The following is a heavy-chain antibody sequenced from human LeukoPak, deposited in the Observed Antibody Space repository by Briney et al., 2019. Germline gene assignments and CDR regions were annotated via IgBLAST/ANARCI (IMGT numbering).Heavy chain of an antibody. J-gene: IGHJ4*02. CDR1: GFSLTTSGVG. V-gene: IGHV2-5*01. Sequence: ESGPTLVEPTQTLTLTCTFSGFSLTTSGVGVGWIRQPPGKALEWLALIYWNDDKHYSPSLKSRLTISKDTSKNQVVLSMINMDPVDAATYYCARRGSSTSVDYWGQGTLLTVSS. D-gene: IGHD2-2*01. CDR3: ARRGSSTSVDY. CDR2: IYWNDDK.